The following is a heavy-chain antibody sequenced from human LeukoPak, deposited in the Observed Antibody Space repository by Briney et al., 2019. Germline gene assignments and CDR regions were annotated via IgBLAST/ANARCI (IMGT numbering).Heavy chain of an antibody. J-gene: IGHJ5*02. CDR3: ARGTFGPDP. CDR1: GGSISSGSYY. Sequence: SETLSLTCTVSGGSISSGSYYWSWIRQPAGKGLEWIGRINTSGSTKYNPSLKSRVTMSVDTSKSQFSLNLSSVTAADTAVYYCARGTFGPDPWGQGTLVTVSS. V-gene: IGHV4-61*02. CDR2: INTSGST. D-gene: IGHD3-16*01.